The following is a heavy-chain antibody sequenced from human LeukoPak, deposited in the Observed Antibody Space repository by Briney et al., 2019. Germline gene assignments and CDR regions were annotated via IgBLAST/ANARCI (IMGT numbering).Heavy chain of an antibody. CDR2: IDPSDSYT. CDR1: GYSFTSYW. J-gene: IGHJ4*02. V-gene: IGHV5-10-1*01. Sequence: GESLKISCKGSGYSFTSYWISWVGQMPGRGLEWMGRIDPSDSYTNYSPSFQGHVTISADKSISTAYLQWSTLKASDTAMYYCARQGHNFFDYWGQGTLVTVSS. CDR3: ARQGHNFFDY.